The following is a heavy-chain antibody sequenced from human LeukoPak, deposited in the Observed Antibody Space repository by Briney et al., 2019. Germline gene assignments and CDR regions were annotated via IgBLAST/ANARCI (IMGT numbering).Heavy chain of an antibody. CDR3: ARDRGYAMDV. D-gene: IGHD1-1*01. Sequence: PGGSLRLSCAASGFTFSSYEMNWVRQAPGKGLEWVSYISSGGITRYYADSVKGRFTISRDNAKNSPYLQMSSLRAEDTAVYYCARDRGYAMDVWGQGTTVTVSS. V-gene: IGHV3-48*03. J-gene: IGHJ6*02. CDR1: GFTFSSYE. CDR2: ISSGGITR.